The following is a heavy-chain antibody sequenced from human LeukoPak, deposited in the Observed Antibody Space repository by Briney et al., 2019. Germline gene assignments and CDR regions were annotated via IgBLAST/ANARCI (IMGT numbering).Heavy chain of an antibody. CDR1: GGSISSYY. D-gene: IGHD2-15*01. CDR3: ARDRRYCSGGSCSYYNDY. J-gene: IGHJ4*02. CDR2: IYYGGST. V-gene: IGHV4-59*01. Sequence: SETLSLTCTVSGGSISSYYWSWIRQPPGKGLEWIEYIYYGGSTNYNPSLKSRVTISVDTSKNQFSLKLSSVTAADTAVYYCARDRRYCSGGSCSYYNDYWGQGTLVTVSS.